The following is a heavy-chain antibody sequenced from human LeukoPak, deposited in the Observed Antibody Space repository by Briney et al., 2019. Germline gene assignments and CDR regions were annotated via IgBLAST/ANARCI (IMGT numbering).Heavy chain of an antibody. V-gene: IGHV3-7*01. CDR2: IKQDGSAK. J-gene: IGHJ4*02. CDR3: ARHPGTSFDY. CDR1: GFTFTSYC. D-gene: IGHD2-2*01. Sequence: GGSLILSCAAAGFTFTSYCMTWFRQAPGKGLEGVANIKQDGSAKDYVDSVKGRFTISRDNAKNSLFLQMNSLRAEDTAVYYCARHPGTSFDYWGQGTLVTVSS.